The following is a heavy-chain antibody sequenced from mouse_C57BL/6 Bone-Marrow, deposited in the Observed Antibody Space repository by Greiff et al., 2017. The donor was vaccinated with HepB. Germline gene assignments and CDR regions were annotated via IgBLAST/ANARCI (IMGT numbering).Heavy chain of an antibody. CDR3: ARDDNSRDYFDY. V-gene: IGHV5-4*01. CDR2: ISDGGSYT. CDR1: GFTFSSYA. J-gene: IGHJ2*01. Sequence: EVMLVESGGGLVKPGGSLKLSCAASGFTFSSYAMSWVRQTPEKRLEWVATISDGGSYTYYPANVKGRFTISRDNAKNNLYLQMSQLKSEDTAMYYCARDDNSRDYFDYWGQGTTLTVSS.